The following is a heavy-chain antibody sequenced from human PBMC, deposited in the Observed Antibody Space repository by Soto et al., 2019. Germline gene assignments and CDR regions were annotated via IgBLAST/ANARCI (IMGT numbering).Heavy chain of an antibody. V-gene: IGHV4-34*01. CDR2: INHSGST. CDR3: ARPPYAFGFDI. D-gene: IGHD3-16*01. J-gene: IGHJ3*02. Sequence: QVQLQQWGAGLLKPSETLSLTCAVYGGSFKGFSWTWIRQPPGKGLEWIGEINHSGSTKYNPSLKRRVTISVDTSRNQFSLKLSSVTAADTAVYFCARPPYAFGFDIWGQGTVVTVSS. CDR1: GGSFKGFS.